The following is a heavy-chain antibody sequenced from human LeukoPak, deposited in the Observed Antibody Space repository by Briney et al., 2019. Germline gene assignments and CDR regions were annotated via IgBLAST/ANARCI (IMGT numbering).Heavy chain of an antibody. CDR1: DASVTTYS. D-gene: IGHD3-10*01. J-gene: IGHJ4*01. Sequence: SETLSLTCTVSDASVTTYSWSCLRQPAGKGLEWIGRVYFSGATKYNPSLKSRVTISAYTSKNQCSLKLPSVTAADPAVYYCARDHYGSGSSNAYFDYWGHGIQVTVSS. V-gene: IGHV4-4*07. CDR2: VYFSGAT. CDR3: ARDHYGSGSSNAYFDY.